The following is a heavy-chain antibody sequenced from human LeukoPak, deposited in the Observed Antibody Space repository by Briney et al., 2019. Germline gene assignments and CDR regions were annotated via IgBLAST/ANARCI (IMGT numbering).Heavy chain of an antibody. CDR2: IYSGGST. J-gene: IGHJ4*02. CDR1: GFTVSSNY. V-gene: IGHV3-66*01. D-gene: IGHD3-10*01. Sequence: GGSLRLSCAASGFTVSSNYMSWVRQAPGKGLEWVSVIYSGGSTYYADSVKGRFTISRDNSKNTLYLQMNSLRAEDTAVYYCARDHRPAGFDYWGQGTLVTVSS. CDR3: ARDHRPAGFDY.